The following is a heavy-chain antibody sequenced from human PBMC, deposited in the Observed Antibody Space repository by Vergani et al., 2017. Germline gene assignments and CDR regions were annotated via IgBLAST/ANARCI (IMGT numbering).Heavy chain of an antibody. Sequence: QVHLVESGGGVVQPGRSLTLSCVASGFSFRGHGMHWVRQAPGKGLEWVAVISYDGSTKYYADSVKGRLTISRDNSKNTLYLQMNSLRAEDTAVYYCARGTRDTPSSLDYWGQGTLVTVSS. CDR1: GFSFRGHG. J-gene: IGHJ4*02. CDR3: ARGTRDTPSSLDY. V-gene: IGHV3-30*03. D-gene: IGHD5-24*01. CDR2: ISYDGSTK.